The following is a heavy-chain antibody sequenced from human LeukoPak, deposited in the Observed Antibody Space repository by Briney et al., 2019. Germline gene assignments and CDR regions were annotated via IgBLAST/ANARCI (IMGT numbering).Heavy chain of an antibody. V-gene: IGHV3-30*03. Sequence: PGRPLRLSSAASGFPFTSYGMHGVPPAPGKGLEWVAVIAYDGSNKYYADSVKGRFTISRDNSKNTLYLQMNSLRAEDTAVYYCAPGGDYTFFDYWGQGTLVTVSS. CDR2: IAYDGSNK. J-gene: IGHJ4*02. D-gene: IGHD4-17*01. CDR3: APGGDYTFFDY. CDR1: GFPFTSYG.